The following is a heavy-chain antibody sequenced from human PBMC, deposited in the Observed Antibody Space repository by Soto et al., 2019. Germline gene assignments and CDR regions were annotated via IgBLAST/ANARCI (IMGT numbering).Heavy chain of an antibody. CDR1: GGTFSDYS. J-gene: IGHJ3*02. Sequence: QVQLVQSGAEVKKPGSSVKVSCQTSGGTFSDYSITWVRQAPGQGLEWMGGIIPFFGATNYAHKFQGRVTITADDSTSTVYMELSSLRSEDTAVYYCAREEGTRSGDPIDALAIWGRGTMDTVSS. CDR2: IIPFFGAT. D-gene: IGHD1-26*01. V-gene: IGHV1-69*01. CDR3: AREEGTRSGDPIDALAI.